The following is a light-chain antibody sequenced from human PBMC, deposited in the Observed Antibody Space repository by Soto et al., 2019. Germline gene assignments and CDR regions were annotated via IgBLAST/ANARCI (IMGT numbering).Light chain of an antibody. Sequence: DVQLTQSPATVSASVGDRVTITCRASRNINNWLAWYQQRPGSAPKLLMYDVSTLQTGVPSRFGGGHSGTDFTLIITSLQPDDFATYYCQHYTFDSQTFGQGTKVEVK. V-gene: IGKV1-5*01. J-gene: IGKJ1*01. CDR2: DVS. CDR3: QHYTFDSQT. CDR1: RNINNW.